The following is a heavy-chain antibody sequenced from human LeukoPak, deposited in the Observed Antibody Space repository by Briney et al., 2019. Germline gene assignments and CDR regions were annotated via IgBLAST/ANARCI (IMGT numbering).Heavy chain of an antibody. D-gene: IGHD1-1*01. Sequence: PGRSLRLSCAASGFTFSSFAMHWVRQAPGKGLEWVSVLSYDGSNKYYADSVKGRFTISRDNSKNTLYLQMNSLRAEDTAVYYCARDKERRGFDYWGQGTLVTVSS. CDR3: ARDKERRGFDY. J-gene: IGHJ4*02. V-gene: IGHV3-30-3*01. CDR2: LSYDGSNK. CDR1: GFTFSSFA.